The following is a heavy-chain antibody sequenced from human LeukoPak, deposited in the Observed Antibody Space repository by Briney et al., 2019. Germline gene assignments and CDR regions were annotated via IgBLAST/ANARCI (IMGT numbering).Heavy chain of an antibody. CDR3: ARAGQFIAARPITFDY. J-gene: IGHJ4*02. V-gene: IGHV4-59*01. Sequence: PSETLSLTCTVSGGSISNYYWSWLRQPPGKGLEGIGYIYYSGSTNHNPSLKSRVTISVDTSKNQFSLKLSSVTAADTAVYYCARAGQFIAARPITFDYWGQGTLVTVSS. CDR1: GGSISNYY. D-gene: IGHD6-6*01. CDR2: IYYSGST.